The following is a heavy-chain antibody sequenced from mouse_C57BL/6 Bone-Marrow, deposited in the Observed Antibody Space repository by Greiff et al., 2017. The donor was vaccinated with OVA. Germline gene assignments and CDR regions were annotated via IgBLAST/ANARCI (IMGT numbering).Heavy chain of an antibody. Sequence: VQLQESGAELVKPGASVKISCKASGYAFSSYWMNWVKKRPGKGLEWIGQIYPGDGDTNYNGKFKGKATLTADKSSSTAYMQLSSLTSEDSAVYFCAIKRALAVWGTGTTVTVSS. CDR3: AIKRALAV. CDR1: GYAFSSYW. CDR2: IYPGDGDT. D-gene: IGHD1-2*01. V-gene: IGHV1-80*01. J-gene: IGHJ1*03.